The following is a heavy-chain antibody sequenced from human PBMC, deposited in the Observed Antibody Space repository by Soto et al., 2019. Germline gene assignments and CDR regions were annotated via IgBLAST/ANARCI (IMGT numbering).Heavy chain of an antibody. V-gene: IGHV3-30*18. D-gene: IGHD4-17*01. CDR2: ISDDGSNE. J-gene: IGHJ4*02. CDR3: AKDHSRSRAVTTANNFDY. Sequence: GGSLRLSCAASGFSFSFYGMHWVRQAPGKGLEWVAVISDDGSNEYYADSVKGRFTISRDNSKNTLYLQMNSLRAEDTAVYYCAKDHSRSRAVTTANNFDYWGQGTLVTVSS. CDR1: GFSFSFYG.